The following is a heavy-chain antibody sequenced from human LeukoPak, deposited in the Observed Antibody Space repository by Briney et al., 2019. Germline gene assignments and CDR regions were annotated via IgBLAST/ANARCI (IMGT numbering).Heavy chain of an antibody. CDR2: IRYDGTNK. V-gene: IGHV3-30*02. J-gene: IGHJ4*02. CDR1: GFTFSSYA. Sequence: GGSLRLSCAASGFTFSSYAMHWVRQAPGKGLEWVTFIRYDGTNKYYADSVKGRFTISRDNSKNTLYLQMNSLRAEDTAVYYCAKLLYYYDSSQPYWGQGTLVTVSS. D-gene: IGHD3-22*01. CDR3: AKLLYYYDSSQPY.